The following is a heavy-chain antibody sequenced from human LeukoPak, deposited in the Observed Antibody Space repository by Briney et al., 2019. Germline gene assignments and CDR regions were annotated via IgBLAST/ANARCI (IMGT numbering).Heavy chain of an antibody. CDR2: ISVSGAYT. J-gene: IGHJ4*02. Sequence: PGGSLRLSCAASGFTFDSCAMSWVRQSPGKGLEWGSGISVSGAYTYYADYVTGRFTISRDSSKNTLFLQMNSLRAEDTALYYCAKALRYTSDSLDYWGQGTLVTVSS. D-gene: IGHD3-9*01. V-gene: IGHV3-23*01. CDR1: GFTFDSCA. CDR3: AKALRYTSDSLDY.